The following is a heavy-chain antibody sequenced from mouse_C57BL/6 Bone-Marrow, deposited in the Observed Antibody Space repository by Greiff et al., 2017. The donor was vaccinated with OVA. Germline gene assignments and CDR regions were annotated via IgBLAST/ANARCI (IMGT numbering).Heavy chain of an antibody. CDR1: GYTFTSYW. D-gene: IGHD2-1*01. J-gene: IGHJ1*03. CDR2: INPSSGYT. Sequence: QVQLQQSRAELAKPGASVKLSCKASGYTFTSYWMHWVKQRPGQGLEWIGYINPSSGYTKYNQKFKDKATLTADKSSSTAYMQLSSLTYEDSAVYYCASRSMVKYFDVWGTGTTVTVSS. V-gene: IGHV1-7*01. CDR3: ASRSMVKYFDV.